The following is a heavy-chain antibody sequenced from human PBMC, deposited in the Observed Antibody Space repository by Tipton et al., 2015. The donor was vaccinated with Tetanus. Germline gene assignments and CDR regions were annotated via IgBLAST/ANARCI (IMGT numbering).Heavy chain of an antibody. Sequence: LRLSCAVYGGSFSGYYWSWIRQPPGKGLEWIGEINHSGSTYYNPSLKSRVTISVDTSKNQFSLKLSSVTAADTAVYYCASRPTVTRGFDYWGQGTLVTVSS. CDR2: INHSGST. V-gene: IGHV4-34*01. D-gene: IGHD4-17*01. CDR3: ASRPTVTRGFDY. CDR1: GGSFSGYY. J-gene: IGHJ4*02.